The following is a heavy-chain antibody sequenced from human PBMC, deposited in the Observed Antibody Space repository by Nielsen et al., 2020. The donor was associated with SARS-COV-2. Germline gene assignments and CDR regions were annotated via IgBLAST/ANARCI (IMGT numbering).Heavy chain of an antibody. J-gene: IGHJ6*02. CDR2: ISGSGGST. V-gene: IGHV3-23*01. CDR1: GFTFSSYA. Sequence: GESLKISCAASGFTFSSYAMSWVRQAPGTGLEWVSAISGSGGSTYYADSVKGRFTISRDNAKNSLYLQMNSLRAEDTAVYYCARDSSGWYALTTYYYYGMDVWGQGTTVTVSS. CDR3: ARDSSGWYALTTYYYYGMDV. D-gene: IGHD6-19*01.